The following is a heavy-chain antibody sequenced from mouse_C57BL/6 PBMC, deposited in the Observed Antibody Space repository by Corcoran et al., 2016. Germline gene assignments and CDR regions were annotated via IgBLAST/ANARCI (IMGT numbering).Heavy chain of an antibody. J-gene: IGHJ1*03. Sequence: QVQLQQPGAELVRPGSSVKLSCKASGYTFTSYWMDWVKQRPGQGLEWIGNIYPSDSETHYNQKFKDKATLTVDKSSSTAYMQLSSLTSEDSAVYYCARYYYGSSYPSYWYFDVWGTGTTVTVSS. CDR1: GYTFTSYW. D-gene: IGHD1-1*01. V-gene: IGHV1-61*01. CDR3: ARYYYGSSYPSYWYFDV. CDR2: IYPSDSET.